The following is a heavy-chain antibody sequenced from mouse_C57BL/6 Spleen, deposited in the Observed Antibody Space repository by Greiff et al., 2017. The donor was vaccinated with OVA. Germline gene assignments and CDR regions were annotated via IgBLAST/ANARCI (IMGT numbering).Heavy chain of an antibody. D-gene: IGHD1-1*01. CDR3: ARGVTTVPFCDY. V-gene: IGHV1-82*01. CDR2: IYPGDGDT. J-gene: IGHJ2*01. CDR1: GYAFSSSW. Sequence: VQLQQSGPELVKPGASVKISCKASGYAFSSSWMNWVKQRPGKGLEWIGRIYPGDGDTNYNGKFKGKATLTADKSSSTAYMQRSSLTSEDSAVYFCARGVTTVPFCDYWGQGTTLTVSS.